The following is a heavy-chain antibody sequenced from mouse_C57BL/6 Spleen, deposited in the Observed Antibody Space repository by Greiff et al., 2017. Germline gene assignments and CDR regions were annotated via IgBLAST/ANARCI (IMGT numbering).Heavy chain of an antibody. CDR2: ISYDGSN. D-gene: IGHD2-4*01. Sequence: EVKLQQSGPGLVKPSQSLSLTCSVTGYSITSGYYWNWIRQFPGNKLEWMGYISYDGSNKYNPSLKNRISISRYKYKNQFFLKLNSVTTEDTATYYSALMIRSYFDYWCQGTTLTVSS. CDR1: GYSITSGYY. V-gene: IGHV3-6*01. CDR3: ALMIRSYFDY. J-gene: IGHJ2*01.